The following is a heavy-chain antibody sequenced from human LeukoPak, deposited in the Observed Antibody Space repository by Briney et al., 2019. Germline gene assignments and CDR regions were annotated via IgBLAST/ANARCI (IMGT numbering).Heavy chain of an antibody. Sequence: SVKVSFKASGGTFSSYAISWVRQAPGQGLEWMGRIIPILGIANYAQKFQGRVTITADKSTSTAYMELSSLGSEDTAVYYCARNPTTVVNDYWGQGTLVTVSS. V-gene: IGHV1-69*04. J-gene: IGHJ4*02. CDR3: ARNPTTVVNDY. CDR2: IIPILGIA. D-gene: IGHD4-23*01. CDR1: GGTFSSYA.